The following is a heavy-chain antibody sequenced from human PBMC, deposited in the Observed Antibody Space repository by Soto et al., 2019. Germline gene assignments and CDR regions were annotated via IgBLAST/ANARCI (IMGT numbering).Heavy chain of an antibody. V-gene: IGHV3-30*03. D-gene: IGHD5-18*01. J-gene: IGHJ4*02. CDR1: GFTFSSFG. CDR2: ISYDGSDK. Sequence: PGGSLRLSCAASGFTFSSFGMHWVRQAPGKGLEWVAVISYDGSDKYYADSVKGRFTISRDNFKNTLYLQMNSLRAEDTAVYYCARGYSYTQPVFDYWGLGTLVTVS. CDR3: ARGYSYTQPVFDY.